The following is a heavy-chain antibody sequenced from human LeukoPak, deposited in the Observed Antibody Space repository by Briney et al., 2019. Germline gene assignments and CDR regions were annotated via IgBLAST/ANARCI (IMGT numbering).Heavy chain of an antibody. CDR1: GGSFSGYY. D-gene: IGHD3-10*02. Sequence: PSETLSLTCAVYGGSFSGYYWSWIRQPPGKGLEWIGEINHSGSTNYNPSLKSRVTISVDTSKNQFSLKLSSVTAADTAVYYCARDPPTHYYVGVGAGRDAFDIWGQGTMVTVSS. V-gene: IGHV4-34*01. CDR3: ARDPPTHYYVGVGAGRDAFDI. CDR2: INHSGST. J-gene: IGHJ3*02.